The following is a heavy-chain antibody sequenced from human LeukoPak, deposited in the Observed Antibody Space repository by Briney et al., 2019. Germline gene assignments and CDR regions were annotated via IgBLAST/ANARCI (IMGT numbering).Heavy chain of an antibody. CDR2: IYYSGST. CDR3: ARGGGSSSWYSRIFDY. J-gene: IGHJ4*02. Sequence: PGTLSLTRTVSRGTISSYFWSSIRQPPGKGVEGIGYIYYSGSTNYNPSLKSRVTISVDTSKNQFSLKLSSVTAADTAVYYCARGGGSSSWYSRIFDYWGQGTLVTVSS. D-gene: IGHD6-13*01. V-gene: IGHV4-59*01. CDR1: RGTISSYF.